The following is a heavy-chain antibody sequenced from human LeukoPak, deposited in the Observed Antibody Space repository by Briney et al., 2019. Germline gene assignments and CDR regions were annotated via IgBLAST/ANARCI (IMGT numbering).Heavy chain of an antibody. CDR3: AREGDRAAMGLGYYGMDV. Sequence: TLSLTCTVSGGSISSGGYYWGWIRQHPGKGLEWIGYIYYSGSTYYNPSLKSRVTISVDTSKNQFSLKLSSVTAADTAVYYCAREGDRAAMGLGYYGMDVWGQGTTVTVSS. V-gene: IGHV4-31*03. D-gene: IGHD5-18*01. J-gene: IGHJ6*02. CDR1: GGSISSGGYY. CDR2: IYYSGST.